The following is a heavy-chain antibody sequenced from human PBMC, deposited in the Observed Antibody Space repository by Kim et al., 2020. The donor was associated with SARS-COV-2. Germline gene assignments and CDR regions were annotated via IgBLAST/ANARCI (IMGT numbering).Heavy chain of an antibody. CDR2: IKQDGSEK. CDR3: ARYQDCTGTSCYSNYGL. D-gene: IGHD2-2*01. J-gene: IGHJ6*01. V-gene: IGHV3-7*01. Sequence: GGSLRLSCAASGITFSSYWMSWVRQAPGKGQEWVANIKQDGSEKYYVDSVKGRFTISRDNAKNSLYLQMNSLRGEDTAVYYCARYQDCTGTSCYSNYGL. CDR1: GITFSSYW.